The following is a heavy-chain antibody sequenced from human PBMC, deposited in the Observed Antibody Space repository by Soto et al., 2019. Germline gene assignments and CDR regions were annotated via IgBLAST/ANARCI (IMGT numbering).Heavy chain of an antibody. V-gene: IGHV1-69*13. CDR2: IIPIFGTA. D-gene: IGHD4-17*01. CDR1: GGTFSSYA. CDR3: ASALFSRWQANKVFDY. Sequence: GASVKVSCKASGGTFSSYAISWVRQAPGQGLEWMGGIIPIFGTANYAQKFQGRVTITADESTSTAYMELSSLRSEDTAVYYCASALFSRWQANKVFDYWGQGTLVTVSS. J-gene: IGHJ4*02.